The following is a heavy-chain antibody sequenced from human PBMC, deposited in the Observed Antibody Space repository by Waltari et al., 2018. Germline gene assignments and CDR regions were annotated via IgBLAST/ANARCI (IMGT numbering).Heavy chain of an antibody. CDR2: VNHSGRT. CDR3: ARGRRESVWVGDLLYYHVYGMDV. D-gene: IGHD3-10*01. J-gene: IGHJ6*02. Sequence: QVRLEQWGAGLLKPSRTLSLTCDVHGGSLSDSFWLWLRHSPGKGLGWIGEVNHSGRTNYNPSLKSRVTISLDSSKSQISLRLRSVTAADTALYYCARGRRESVWVGDLLYYHVYGMDVWGQGTTVTVS. V-gene: IGHV4-34*01. CDR1: GGSLSDSF.